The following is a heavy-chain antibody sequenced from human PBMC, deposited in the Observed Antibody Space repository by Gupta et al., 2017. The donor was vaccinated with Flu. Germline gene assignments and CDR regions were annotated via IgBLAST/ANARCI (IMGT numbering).Heavy chain of an antibody. Sequence: QVPFQQWAAGLLNPSETLSLTRAVHNASLCGSYWTLTRQPPGKAPEWFGELDQRGGPNYNPSLKSRVTMSVDTSKNQFSLNLYTVTAADTEIYYCTRLGGFTVGYNWFDPWGQGTLVTVSS. CDR3: TRLGGFTVGYNWFDP. D-gene: IGHD4-11*01. V-gene: IGHV4-34*01. J-gene: IGHJ5*02. CDR2: LDQRGGP. CDR1: NASLCGSY.